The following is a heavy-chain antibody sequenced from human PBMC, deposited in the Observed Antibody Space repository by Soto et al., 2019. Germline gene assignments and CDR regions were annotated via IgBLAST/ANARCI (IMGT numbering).Heavy chain of an antibody. J-gene: IGHJ6*03. CDR3: AKEEVVPAATLFRYYYYSMDV. CDR2: ISYDGSNK. D-gene: IGHD2-2*01. V-gene: IGHV3-30*18. Sequence: QVQLVESGGGVVQPGRSLRLSCAASGFTFSSYGMHWVRQAPGKGLEWVAVISYDGSNKYYADSVKGRFTISRDNSKNTQYLQMNSLRAEDTAVYYCAKEEVVPAATLFRYYYYSMDVWGKGTTVTVSS. CDR1: GFTFSSYG.